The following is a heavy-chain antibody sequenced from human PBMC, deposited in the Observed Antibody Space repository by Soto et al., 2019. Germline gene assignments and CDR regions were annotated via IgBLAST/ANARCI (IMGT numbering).Heavy chain of an antibody. Sequence: QVQLQESGPGLVKPSETLSLTCTVSGGSISSYYWSWIRQPPGKGLEWIVSISYSGSTNYNPSLKSRVTISLDTSKNQFSLKLSSVTAADTAVYYCARDGGIAAASLDFDYWGQGTLVTVSS. V-gene: IGHV4-59*01. D-gene: IGHD6-13*01. J-gene: IGHJ4*02. CDR1: GGSISSYY. CDR2: ISYSGST. CDR3: ARDGGIAAASLDFDY.